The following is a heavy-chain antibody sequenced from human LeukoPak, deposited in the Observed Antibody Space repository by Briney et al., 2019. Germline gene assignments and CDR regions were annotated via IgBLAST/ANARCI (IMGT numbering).Heavy chain of an antibody. CDR3: ATLGYSYGTDY. Sequence: SETLSLTCTVSGDSISSGNYYWTWIRQPAGKGLEWIGRIYTSGSTDYNPSLKSRVTISVDTSKNQFSLKLSSVTAADTAVYYCATLGYSYGTDYWGQGTLVTVSS. CDR1: GDSISSGNYY. D-gene: IGHD5-18*01. CDR2: IYTSGST. J-gene: IGHJ4*02. V-gene: IGHV4-61*02.